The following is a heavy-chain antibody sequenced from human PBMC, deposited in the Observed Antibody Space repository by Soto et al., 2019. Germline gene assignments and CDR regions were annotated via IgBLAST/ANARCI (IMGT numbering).Heavy chain of an antibody. V-gene: IGHV3-21*01. D-gene: IGHD6-13*01. Sequence: GGSLRLSCAASGFTFSSYSMNWVRQAPGKGLEWVSSISSSSSYIYYADSVKGRFTISRDNAKNSLYLQMNSLRAEDTAVYYCAREPYRTEAAAGTDYYYYYYMDVWGKGTTVTVSS. CDR3: AREPYRTEAAAGTDYYYYYYMDV. J-gene: IGHJ6*03. CDR1: GFTFSSYS. CDR2: ISSSSSYI.